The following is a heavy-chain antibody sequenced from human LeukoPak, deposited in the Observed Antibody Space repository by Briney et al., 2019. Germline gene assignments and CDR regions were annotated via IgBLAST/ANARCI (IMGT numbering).Heavy chain of an antibody. CDR2: INHSGST. V-gene: IGHV4-34*01. J-gene: IGHJ3*02. CDR3: AGGYGSDTSCYNAFDI. Sequence: SETLSLTCAVYGASFRGYYWSWIRQPPGKGLEWIGEINHSGSTNYNPSLKSRVTISVDTSKNQFSLNLSSVTAADTAVYYCAGGYGSDTSCYNAFDIWDQGAMLTVSS. D-gene: IGHD2-2*02. CDR1: GASFRGYY.